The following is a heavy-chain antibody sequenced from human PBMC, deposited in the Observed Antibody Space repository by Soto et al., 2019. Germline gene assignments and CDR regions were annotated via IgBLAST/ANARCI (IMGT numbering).Heavy chain of an antibody. Sequence: GGSLRLSCAASGFTFRSYNMNWVRQAPGKGLERLSYITDNSGTINYAESVKGRFTTSRDNAENSLFLQMNSLRAEDTAVYYCARDKGSSSWHSFDYWGQGTLVTVSS. CDR1: GFTFRSYN. CDR3: ARDKGSSSWHSFDY. D-gene: IGHD2-2*01. CDR2: ITDNSGTI. J-gene: IGHJ4*02. V-gene: IGHV3-48*01.